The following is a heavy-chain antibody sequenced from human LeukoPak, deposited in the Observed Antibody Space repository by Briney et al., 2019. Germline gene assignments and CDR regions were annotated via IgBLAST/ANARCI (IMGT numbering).Heavy chain of an antibody. Sequence: GGSLRLSCAASGFTFSSYAMNWVRQAPGKGLEWVSALSGSGGSTYYADSVKGRLTISRDNSKNTLYLQMNSLRAEDTAVYYCAKVYCSSTSCYFDYWGQGTLVTVSS. CDR3: AKVYCSSTSCYFDY. D-gene: IGHD2-2*01. V-gene: IGHV3-23*01. CDR2: LSGSGGST. CDR1: GFTFSSYA. J-gene: IGHJ4*02.